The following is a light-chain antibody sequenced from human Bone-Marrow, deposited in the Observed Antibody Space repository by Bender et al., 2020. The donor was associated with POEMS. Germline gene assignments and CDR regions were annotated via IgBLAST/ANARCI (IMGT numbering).Light chain of an antibody. CDR1: SSKFGSYP. Sequence: QSVLTQPPSASGTPWQRVTISCSGSSSKFGSYPVNWYQQLPGAAPKLVIFNNSQRPSGVPDRFSGSNSGTSASLAISGPQSDDTANFYCARWDGGVNGWVFGGGTKLTVL. CDR3: ARWDGGVNGWV. CDR2: NNS. V-gene: IGLV1-44*01. J-gene: IGLJ3*02.